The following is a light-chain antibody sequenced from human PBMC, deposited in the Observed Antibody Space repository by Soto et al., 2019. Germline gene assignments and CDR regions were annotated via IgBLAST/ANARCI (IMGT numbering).Light chain of an antibody. Sequence: QSVLTQPASVSGSPGQSITLSCTGSRSDVGGYNLVSWYQHHPGKAPKLMIYEGTKRPSGVSNRFSGSKSANTASLTISGLQAEDEADYYCSAYTSSLTLYVFGSGTKVTVL. CDR3: SAYTSSLTLYV. V-gene: IGLV2-14*02. J-gene: IGLJ1*01. CDR2: EGT. CDR1: RSDVGGYNL.